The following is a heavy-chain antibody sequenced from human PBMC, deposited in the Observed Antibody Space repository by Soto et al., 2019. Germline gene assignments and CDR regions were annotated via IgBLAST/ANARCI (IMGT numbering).Heavy chain of an antibody. D-gene: IGHD6-19*01. CDR1: GYSITGDY. V-gene: IGHV1-2*02. CDR3: AREESWVAVAGRWFDP. J-gene: IGHJ5*02. CDR2: INPNSGGT. Sequence: ASLKVSWKTSGYSITGDYVRWGRQDPGQGLEWMGWINPNSGGTNYAQKFQGRVTMTRDTSISTAYMELSRLRSDDTAVYYCAREESWVAVAGRWFDPWGQGTLVTVSS.